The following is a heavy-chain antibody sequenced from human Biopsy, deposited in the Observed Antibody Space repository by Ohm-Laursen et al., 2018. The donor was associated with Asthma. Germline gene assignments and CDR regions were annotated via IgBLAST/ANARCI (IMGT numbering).Heavy chain of an antibody. Sequence: SLRLSCAASGFTFGDYCMSWVRQVPGKGLEWVANIKHDGSEKNHVDSLKGRFTISRDNAKNSPYLQMNSLRAEDTAVYYCARTFHFWSPYHAEHYQLWGQGILVTVSS. CDR2: IKHDGSEK. J-gene: IGHJ1*01. D-gene: IGHD3-3*02. V-gene: IGHV3-7*01. CDR3: ARTFHFWSPYHAEHYQL. CDR1: GFTFGDYC.